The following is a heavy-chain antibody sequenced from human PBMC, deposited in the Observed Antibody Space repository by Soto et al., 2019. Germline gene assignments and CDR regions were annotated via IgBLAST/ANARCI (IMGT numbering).Heavy chain of an antibody. J-gene: IGHJ6*02. CDR3: ARDDITMVRGVITYYGMDV. Sequence: QVQLQELGPGLVKPSETLSLTCTVSGGSISSYYWSWIRQPPGKGLEWIGYIYYSGSTNYNPSLKSRVTISVDTSKNQFSLKLSSVTAADTAVYYCARDDITMVRGVITYYGMDVWGQGTTVTVSS. CDR1: GGSISSYY. D-gene: IGHD3-10*01. V-gene: IGHV4-59*01. CDR2: IYYSGST.